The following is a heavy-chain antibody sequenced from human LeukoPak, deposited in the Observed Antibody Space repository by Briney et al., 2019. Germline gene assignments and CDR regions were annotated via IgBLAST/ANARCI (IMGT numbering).Heavy chain of an antibody. J-gene: IGHJ5*02. CDR3: ARGLRPLYYYDSSGYYLPNWFDP. CDR1: GGSISSYY. CDR2: IYYSGST. D-gene: IGHD3-22*01. V-gene: IGHV4-59*01. Sequence: SETLSLTCTVSGGSISSYYWSWIRQPPGKGLEWIGYIYYSGSTNYNPSLKSRVTISVDTSKNQFSLKLSSVTAADTAVYYCARGLRPLYYYDSSGYYLPNWFDPWGQGTLVTVSS.